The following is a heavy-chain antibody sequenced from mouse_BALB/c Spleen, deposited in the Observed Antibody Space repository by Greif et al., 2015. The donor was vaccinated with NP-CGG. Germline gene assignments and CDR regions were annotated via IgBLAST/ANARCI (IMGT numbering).Heavy chain of an antibody. CDR3: TRYGYYAMDY. Sequence: QVQLQQSGAELVKPGASVKLSCKASGYNFTSYYMYWVKQRPGQGLEWIGEINPSNGGTNFNEKFKSKATLTVDKSSSIAYMQLSSLTSEDSAVYYGTRYGYYAMDYWGQGTSVTVSS. V-gene: IGHV1S81*02. J-gene: IGHJ4*01. D-gene: IGHD1-1*02. CDR2: INPSNGGT. CDR1: GYNFTSYY.